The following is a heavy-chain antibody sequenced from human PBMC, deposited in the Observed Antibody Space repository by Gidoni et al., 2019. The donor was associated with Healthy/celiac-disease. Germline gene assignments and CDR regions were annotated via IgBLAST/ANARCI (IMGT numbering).Heavy chain of an antibody. CDR3: ASGSGWDAFDI. CDR1: GFTFSSYW. D-gene: IGHD6-19*01. CDR2: IKQEGSEK. J-gene: IGHJ3*02. Sequence: EVQLVESGGGLVQPGGSLRLSCAAPGFTFSSYWMSWVRQAPGKGLEWVANIKQEGSEKYYVDSVKGRFTISRDNAKNSLYLQMNSLRAEDTAVYYCASGSGWDAFDIWGQGTMVTVSS. V-gene: IGHV3-7*01.